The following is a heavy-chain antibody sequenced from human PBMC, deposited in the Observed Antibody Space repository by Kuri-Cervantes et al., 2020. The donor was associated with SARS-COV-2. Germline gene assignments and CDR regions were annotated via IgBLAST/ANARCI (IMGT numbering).Heavy chain of an antibody. CDR2: ISGSGGST. V-gene: IGHV3-23*01. D-gene: IGHD6-19*01. Sequence: GGSLRLSCAASGFTFSSYAMSWVRQAPGKGLEWVSAISGSGGSTYYADSVKGRFTISRDNSKNTLYLQMNSLRAEDTAVYYCAKDKPRIAVAGTVFDYWGQGTLVTVSS. CDR3: AKDKPRIAVAGTVFDY. J-gene: IGHJ4*02. CDR1: GFTFSSYA.